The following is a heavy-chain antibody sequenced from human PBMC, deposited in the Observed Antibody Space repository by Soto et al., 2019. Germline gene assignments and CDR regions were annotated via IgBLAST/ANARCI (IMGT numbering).Heavy chain of an antibody. CDR2: INSDGSST. Sequence: GGSLRLSCAASGFTFSSYWMHWVRQAPGKGLVWVSRINSDGSSTSYADSVKGRFTISRDNAKNTLYLQMNSLRAEDTAVYYGARDRPESGSFNWFDPWGQGTLVTVSS. CDR1: GFTFSSYW. J-gene: IGHJ5*02. D-gene: IGHD1-26*01. V-gene: IGHV3-74*01. CDR3: ARDRPESGSFNWFDP.